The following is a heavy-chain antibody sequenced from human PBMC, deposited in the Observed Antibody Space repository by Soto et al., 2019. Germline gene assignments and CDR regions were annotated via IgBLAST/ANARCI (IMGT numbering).Heavy chain of an antibody. Sequence: SGPTLVNPTQTLTLTCTFSGFSLSTSGVGVGWIRQPPGKALEWLALIYWDDDKRYSPSLKSRLTITKDTSKNQVVLTMTNMDPVDTAIYYCAHTNIVVVVAATHWFDPWGQGTLVTVSS. J-gene: IGHJ5*02. CDR2: IYWDDDK. CDR3: AHTNIVVVVAATHWFDP. V-gene: IGHV2-5*02. D-gene: IGHD2-15*01. CDR1: GFSLSTSGVG.